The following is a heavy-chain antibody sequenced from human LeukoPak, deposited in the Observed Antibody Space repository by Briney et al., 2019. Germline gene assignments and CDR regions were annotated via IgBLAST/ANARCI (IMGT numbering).Heavy chain of an antibody. Sequence: PGGSLRLSCAASGFTFSSYSMNWVRQAPGKGLEWVAIIWYDGSNQYYADSVKGRFTISRDNSKNTVYLQMNSLRAEDTAVYYCARAKSTIAARGYFDDWGQGTLVTVSS. D-gene: IGHD6-6*01. CDR2: IWYDGSNQ. J-gene: IGHJ4*02. CDR3: ARAKSTIAARGYFDD. CDR1: GFTFSSYS. V-gene: IGHV3-33*08.